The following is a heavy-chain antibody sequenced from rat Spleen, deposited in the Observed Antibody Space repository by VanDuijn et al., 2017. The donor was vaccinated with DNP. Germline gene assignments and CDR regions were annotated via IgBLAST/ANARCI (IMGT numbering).Heavy chain of an antibody. V-gene: IGHV2-63*01. Sequence: QVQLKESGPGLVQPTQTLSLTCTVSGFSLTSYHVSWVQQPPGKGLEWMGRMRYNGDTSYNSALKSRLSISRDTSKSQVFLKMNSLQTEDTAIYFCTRDDSGPYYWGQGVMVTVSS. J-gene: IGHJ2*01. CDR2: MRYNGDT. D-gene: IGHD1-1*01. CDR1: GFSLTSYH. CDR3: TRDDSGPYY.